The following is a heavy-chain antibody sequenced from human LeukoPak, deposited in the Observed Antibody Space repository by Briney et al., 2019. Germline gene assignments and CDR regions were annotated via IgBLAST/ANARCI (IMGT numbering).Heavy chain of an antibody. J-gene: IGHJ4*02. CDR2: INPSGGST. CDR3: ATETEH. D-gene: IGHD1-14*01. Sequence: ASVKVSCKASGYTFNTYYIHWVRQAPGQGLEWMGIINPSGGSTRYAQKFQGRVTLTSDTSTTTVYMELTSLRSEDTAVYYCATETEHWGQGTLVTVSS. CDR1: GYTFNTYY. V-gene: IGHV1-46*02.